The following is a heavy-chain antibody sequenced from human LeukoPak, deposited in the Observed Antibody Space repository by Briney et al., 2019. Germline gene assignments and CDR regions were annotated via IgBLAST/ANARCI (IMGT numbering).Heavy chain of an antibody. CDR1: GGSINSGLYY. V-gene: IGHV4-39*07. D-gene: IGHD4-17*01. J-gene: IGHJ2*01. CDR3: ARLRSTYWYFDL. Sequence: SETLSLTCTVSGGSINSGLYYWGWIRQPPGKGLEWIGEIYHSGSTNYNPSLKSRVTISVDKSKNQFSLKLSSVTAADTAVYYCARLRSTYWYFDLWGRGTLVTVSS. CDR2: IYHSGST.